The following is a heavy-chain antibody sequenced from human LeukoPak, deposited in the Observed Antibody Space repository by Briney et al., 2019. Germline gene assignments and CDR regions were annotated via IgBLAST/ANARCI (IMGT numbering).Heavy chain of an antibody. J-gene: IGHJ5*02. V-gene: IGHV3-11*04. CDR2: ISSSGSTI. CDR1: GFTFSDYY. CDR3: ARSQKSAWANWFDP. D-gene: IGHD7-27*01. Sequence: PGGSLRLSCAASGFTFSDYYMSWIRQAPGKGLEWVSYISSSGSTIYYADSVKGRFTISRDNAKNSLYLQMNSLRAEDTAVYYCARSQKSAWANWFDPWGQGTLVTVSS.